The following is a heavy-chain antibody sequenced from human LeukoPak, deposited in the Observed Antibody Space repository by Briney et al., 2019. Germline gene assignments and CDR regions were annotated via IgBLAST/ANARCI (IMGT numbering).Heavy chain of an antibody. Sequence: PGGSLRLSCAASGFTFSSYGMHWVRQAPGKGLEWVAVIWYDGSNKYYADSVKGRFTISRDNSKNTLYLQMNSLRAEDTAVYYCAISYSSSWTFDYWGQGTLVTVSS. D-gene: IGHD6-13*01. V-gene: IGHV3-33*01. CDR2: IWYDGSNK. CDR3: AISYSSSWTFDY. CDR1: GFTFSSYG. J-gene: IGHJ4*02.